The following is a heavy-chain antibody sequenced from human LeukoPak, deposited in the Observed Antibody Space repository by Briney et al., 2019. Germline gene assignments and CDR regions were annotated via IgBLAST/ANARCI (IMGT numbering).Heavy chain of an antibody. CDR3: ARVRRGLGNWFDP. CDR2: ISYDGSNK. J-gene: IGHJ5*02. V-gene: IGHV3-30*04. Sequence: PGGSLRLSCAASGFTFSSYAMHWVRQAPGKGLEWVAVISYDGSNKYYADSVKGRFTISRDNSKNTLYLQMNSLRAEDTAVYYCARVRRGLGNWFDPWGQGTLVTVSS. D-gene: IGHD3-10*01. CDR1: GFTFSSYA.